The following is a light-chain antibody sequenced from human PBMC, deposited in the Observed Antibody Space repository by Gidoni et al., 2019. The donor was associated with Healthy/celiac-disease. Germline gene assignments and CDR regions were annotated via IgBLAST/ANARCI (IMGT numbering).Light chain of an antibody. CDR1: SLRSYY. J-gene: IGLJ3*02. Sequence: ELTQDPAVSVALGQTVRITCQGDSLRSYYASWYQQKPGQAPALVIYGKNNRPSGIPDRFSGSSSGNTASLTITGAQAEDEADYYCNSRDSSGSLFGGGTKLTVL. CDR2: GKN. V-gene: IGLV3-19*01. CDR3: NSRDSSGSL.